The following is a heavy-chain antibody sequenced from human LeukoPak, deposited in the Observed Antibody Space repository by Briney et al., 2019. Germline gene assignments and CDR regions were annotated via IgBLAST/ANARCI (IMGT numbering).Heavy chain of an antibody. V-gene: IGHV1-69*13. CDR3: ATESY. Sequence: ASVKVSCKVSGYTLTELSMHWARQAPGQGLEWMGGIIPIFGTANYAQKFQGRVTITADESTSTTYMELSSLRSEDTAVYYCATESYWGQGALVTVSS. J-gene: IGHJ4*02. CDR2: IIPIFGTA. CDR1: GYTLTELS.